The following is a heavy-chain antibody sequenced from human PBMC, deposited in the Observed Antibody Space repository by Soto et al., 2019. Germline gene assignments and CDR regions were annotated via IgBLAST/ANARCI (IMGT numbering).Heavy chain of an antibody. CDR3: ARDLLWFGELRFDY. J-gene: IGHJ4*02. Sequence: SETISLTCAVDGGCFSGYDGSWIHKHPGKGLEWIGEINHSGSTNYNPSLKSRVTISVDTSKNQFSLKLSSVTAADTAVYYCARDLLWFGELRFDYWGQGTLVTVSS. D-gene: IGHD3-10*01. CDR1: GGCFSGYD. V-gene: IGHV4-34*01. CDR2: INHSGST.